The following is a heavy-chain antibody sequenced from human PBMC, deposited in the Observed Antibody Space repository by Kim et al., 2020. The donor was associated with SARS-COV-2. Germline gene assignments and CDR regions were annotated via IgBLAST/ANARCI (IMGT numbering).Heavy chain of an antibody. CDR3: ARDIASYSSGWIYYYYGMDV. D-gene: IGHD6-19*01. CDR2: ISSDGSNK. Sequence: GGSLRLSCAASGFTFSSYVMHWVRQAPGKGLEWVAVISSDGSNKNYVDSVRGRFTISRDNSKNTLYLQMNSLRAEDTAVYYCARDIASYSSGWIYYYYGMDVWGQGTTVTVSS. CDR1: GFTFSSYV. V-gene: IGHV3-30*04. J-gene: IGHJ6*02.